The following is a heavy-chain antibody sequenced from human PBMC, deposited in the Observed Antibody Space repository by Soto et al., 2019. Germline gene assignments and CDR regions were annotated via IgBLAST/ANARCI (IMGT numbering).Heavy chain of an antibody. CDR1: GYSFTTYW. D-gene: IGHD6-19*01. V-gene: IGHV5-51*01. CDR2: IYPGDSDT. Sequence: PGESLKISCKASGYSFTTYWIGWVRQMPGKGLEWMGIIYPGDSDTKYSPSLQGQVTISADTSITTAYLQWTSLKASDTAMYYCERSGYWGESGGWYSPSCYYYYGMDVWGQGTKVTVSS. CDR3: ERSGYWGESGGWYSPSCYYYYGMDV. J-gene: IGHJ6*02.